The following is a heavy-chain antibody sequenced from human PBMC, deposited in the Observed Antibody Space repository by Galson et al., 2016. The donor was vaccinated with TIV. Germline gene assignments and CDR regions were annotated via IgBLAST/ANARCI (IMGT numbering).Heavy chain of an antibody. CDR3: ARQSENAYDV. Sequence: QSGAEVKKPGESLKISCQSSGYKFNRYWIGWVRQMPGKGPEWMGIIYPGDSDSRKSPSFQGQVTMSVDKSINTAYLQLSSLKASDTAMYYCARQSENAYDVWCQGTLVTVSS. CDR1: GYKFNRYW. J-gene: IGHJ3*01. V-gene: IGHV5-51*01. CDR2: IYPGDSDS.